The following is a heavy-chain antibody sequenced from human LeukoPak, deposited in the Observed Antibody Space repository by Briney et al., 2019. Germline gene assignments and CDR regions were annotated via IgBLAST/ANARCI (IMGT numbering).Heavy chain of an antibody. J-gene: IGHJ6*03. CDR1: GFTFSSYA. V-gene: IGHV3-23*01. CDR3: AKGAGSSWYYYYYMDV. D-gene: IGHD6-13*01. Sequence: GGSLRLSCAASGFTFSSYAMHWVRQAPGKGLEWVSGISGSGGSAGSTYHTDSVKGRFTISRDNSKNTLYLQMNSLRAEDTAVYYCAKGAGSSWYYYYYMDVWGKGTTVTVSS. CDR2: ISGSGGSAGST.